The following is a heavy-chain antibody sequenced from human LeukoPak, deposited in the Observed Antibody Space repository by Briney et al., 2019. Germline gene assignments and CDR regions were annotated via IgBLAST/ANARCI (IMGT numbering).Heavy chain of an antibody. Sequence: PGGSLRLSCAASGFTFSSYGMHWVRQAPGKGLEWVAVISYDGSNKYYADSVKGRFTISRDNSKNTLYLQMNSLRAEDTAVYYCAKDYYSSSWLFGYWGQGTLVTVSS. CDR1: GFTFSSYG. CDR3: AKDYYSSSWLFGY. CDR2: ISYDGSNK. D-gene: IGHD6-13*01. V-gene: IGHV3-30*18. J-gene: IGHJ4*02.